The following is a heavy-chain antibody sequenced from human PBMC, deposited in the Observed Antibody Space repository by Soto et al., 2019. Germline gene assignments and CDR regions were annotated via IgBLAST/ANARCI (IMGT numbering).Heavy chain of an antibody. CDR1: GGSISSGGYY. Sequence: SETLSLTCTVSGGSISSGGYYWSWIRQHPGKGLEWIGYIYYSGSTYHNPSLKSRVTISVDTSKNQFSLKLSSVTAADTAVYYCARGGYCSSTSCYRASSPRPWWAFDPWGQGTLVTVSS. V-gene: IGHV4-31*03. J-gene: IGHJ5*02. CDR3: ARGGYCSSTSCYRASSPRPWWAFDP. CDR2: IYYSGST. D-gene: IGHD2-2*02.